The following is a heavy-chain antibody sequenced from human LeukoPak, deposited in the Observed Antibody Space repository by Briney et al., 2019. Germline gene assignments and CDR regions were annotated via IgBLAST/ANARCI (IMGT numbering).Heavy chain of an antibody. CDR3: ARVGGFGYFFDY. V-gene: IGHV3-72*01. Sequence: QPGGSLRLSCAASGFTLSDHYMDWVRQAPGKGLEWVARSRNKANSYTTEYAASVKGRFTISRDDSKNSLYLQMNSLKSEDTAVYYCARVGGFGYFFDYWGQGTLVTVSS. CDR2: SRNKANSYTT. CDR1: GFTLSDHY. D-gene: IGHD3-10*01. J-gene: IGHJ4*02.